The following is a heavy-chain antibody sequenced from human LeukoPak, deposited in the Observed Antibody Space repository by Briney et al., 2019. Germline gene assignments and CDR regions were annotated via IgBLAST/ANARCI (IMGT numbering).Heavy chain of an antibody. Sequence: SETLSLTCTVSGFSISSGYYWSWIRQPPGKGLEWIGYIYYSGSTNYNPSLKSRVTISVDTSKNQFSLKLSSVTAADTAVYYCARAFGYYGDPYYFDYWGRGTLVTVSS. CDR1: GFSISSGYY. V-gene: IGHV4-61*01. D-gene: IGHD4-17*01. CDR3: ARAFGYYGDPYYFDY. CDR2: IYYSGST. J-gene: IGHJ4*02.